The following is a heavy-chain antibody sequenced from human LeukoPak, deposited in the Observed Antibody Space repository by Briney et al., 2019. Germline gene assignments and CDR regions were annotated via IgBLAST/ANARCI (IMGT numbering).Heavy chain of an antibody. CDR1: GFTVSSNS. V-gene: IGHV3-53*01. Sequence: PGGSLRLSCAASGFTVSSNSMSWVRQAPGKGLEWVSFIYSDNTHYSDSVKGRFTISRDNSKNTLYLQMNSLRAEDTAVYYYARRAGAYSHPYDYWGQGTLVTVSS. CDR2: IYSDNT. CDR3: ARRAGAYSHPYDY. J-gene: IGHJ4*02. D-gene: IGHD4/OR15-4a*01.